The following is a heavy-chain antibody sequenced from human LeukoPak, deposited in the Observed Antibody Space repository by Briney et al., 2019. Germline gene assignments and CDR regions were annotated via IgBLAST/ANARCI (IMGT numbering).Heavy chain of an antibody. CDR1: GFTFSSYN. Sequence: PGGSLRLSCAASGFTFSSYNMNWVRQAPGKGLEWVSSISSSSYIYYADSVRGRFTISRDNAKNSLYLQMNGLRAEDTAVYYCAELGITMIGGVWGKGTTVTISS. D-gene: IGHD3-10*02. J-gene: IGHJ6*04. V-gene: IGHV3-21*01. CDR3: AELGITMIGGV. CDR2: ISSSSYI.